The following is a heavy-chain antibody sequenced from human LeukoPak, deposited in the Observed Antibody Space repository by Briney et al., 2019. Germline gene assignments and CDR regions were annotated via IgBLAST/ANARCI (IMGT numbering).Heavy chain of an antibody. Sequence: AGGSLRLSCAASGFTFSNYWMHWVRQIPGKGLVWVSRINGDGSSTTYADSVKGRFTISRDNAKNTLYLQMNSLRAEDTAVYYCARGADSGYSSDNWGQGTLVSVSS. CDR1: GFTFSNYW. V-gene: IGHV3-74*01. CDR3: ARGADSGYSSDN. CDR2: INGDGSST. D-gene: IGHD3-9*01. J-gene: IGHJ4*02.